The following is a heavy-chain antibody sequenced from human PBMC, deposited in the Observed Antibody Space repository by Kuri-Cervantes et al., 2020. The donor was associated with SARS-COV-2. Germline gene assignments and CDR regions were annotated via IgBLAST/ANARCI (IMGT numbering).Heavy chain of an antibody. CDR1: GASISNGGYY. D-gene: IGHD5-18*01. J-gene: IGHJ4*02. V-gene: IGHV4-61*02. CDR2: LYTTERI. Sequence: SETLSLTCTVSGASISNGGYYWSWIRQPAGKGLEWIGRLYTTERINYNPSLKSRVTISVDTSKNQFSLRLTSVTAADTAVYYCARDVVHTYGWRAFDYWGQGSLVTVSS. CDR3: ARDVVHTYGWRAFDY.